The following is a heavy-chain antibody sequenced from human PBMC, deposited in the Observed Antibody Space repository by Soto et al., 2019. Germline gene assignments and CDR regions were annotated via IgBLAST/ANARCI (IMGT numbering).Heavy chain of an antibody. J-gene: IGHJ4*02. Sequence: QVQLVESGGGVVQPGRSLRLSCAASGFTFSSYGMHWVRQAPGKGLEWVAVISYDGSNKYYADSVKGRFTISRDNSKNTLYLQMNSLRAEDTAVYYCAKDLAYTVGVFDYWGQGTLVTVSS. CDR1: GFTFSSYG. CDR2: ISYDGSNK. CDR3: AKDLAYTVGVFDY. V-gene: IGHV3-30*18. D-gene: IGHD4-17*01.